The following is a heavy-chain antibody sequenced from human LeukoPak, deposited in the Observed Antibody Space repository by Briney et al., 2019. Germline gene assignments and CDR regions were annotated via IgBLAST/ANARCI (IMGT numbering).Heavy chain of an antibody. CDR1: GFTFSKYW. J-gene: IGHJ4*02. CDR2: INTDGTVT. Sequence: PGGSLRHSCAASGFTFSKYWMLWVRQAPGKGLESVSRINTDGTVTTYADSVKGRFTVSRDNADNTMLLQMNSVRDEDTAVYYCATKQWLAPPPDSWGQGTPVTVSS. V-gene: IGHV3-74*01. D-gene: IGHD6-19*01. CDR3: ATKQWLAPPPDS.